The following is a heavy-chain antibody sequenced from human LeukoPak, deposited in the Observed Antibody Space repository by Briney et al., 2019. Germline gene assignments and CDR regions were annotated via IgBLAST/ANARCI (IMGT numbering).Heavy chain of an antibody. Sequence: PSETLSLTCTVSGGSISSSSYYWGWIRQPPGKGLEWIGSIYYSGSAYYNPSLKSRVTISVDTSKNQFSPKLSSVTAADTAVYYCARHVRGITVTDIDYWGQGTLVTVSS. V-gene: IGHV4-39*01. CDR3: ARHVRGITVTDIDY. J-gene: IGHJ4*02. D-gene: IGHD4-17*01. CDR1: GGSISSSSYY. CDR2: IYYSGSA.